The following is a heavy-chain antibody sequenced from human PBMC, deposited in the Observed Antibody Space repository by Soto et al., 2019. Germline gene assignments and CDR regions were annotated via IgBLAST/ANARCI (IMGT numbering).Heavy chain of an antibody. D-gene: IGHD6-13*01. J-gene: IGHJ4*02. V-gene: IGHV1-24*01. CDR2: FDPEDGET. CDR1: GYTLTELS. Sequence: ASVKVSCKVSGYTLTELSMHWVRQAPGKGLEWMGGFDPEDGETIYAQKFQGRVTMTEDTSTDTAYMELSSLRSEDTAVYYCATDPGYSSSWYYFDYWRQGTLVTVSS. CDR3: ATDPGYSSSWYYFDY.